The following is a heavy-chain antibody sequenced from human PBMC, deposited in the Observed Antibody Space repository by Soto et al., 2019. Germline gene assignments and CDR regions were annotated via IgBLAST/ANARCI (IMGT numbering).Heavy chain of an antibody. Sequence: SETLSLTCAVSGYSISSGYYWGWIRQPPGKGLEWIGSIYHSGSTYNNPSLKSRVTISVDTSKNQFSLKLSSVTAADTAVYYCARVGGYGMDVWGQGTTVTVAS. CDR1: GYSISSGYY. V-gene: IGHV4-38-2*01. CDR3: ARVGGYGMDV. CDR2: IYHSGST. D-gene: IGHD3-10*01. J-gene: IGHJ6*02.